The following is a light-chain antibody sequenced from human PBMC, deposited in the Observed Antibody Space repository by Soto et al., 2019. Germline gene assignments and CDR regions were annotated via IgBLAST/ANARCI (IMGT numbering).Light chain of an antibody. V-gene: IGLV2-14*01. CDR2: EVS. J-gene: IGLJ2*01. CDR1: SSDVGGYNY. CDR3: SSYTSSNTGV. Sequence: QSALTQPASVSGSPGQSITISCTGTSSDVGGYNYVSWYQHHPGKAPKLMIYEVSNRPSGVSNRFSGSKSGNTASLTISGLQADDEADYYCSSYTSSNTGVFGGGTKLTVL.